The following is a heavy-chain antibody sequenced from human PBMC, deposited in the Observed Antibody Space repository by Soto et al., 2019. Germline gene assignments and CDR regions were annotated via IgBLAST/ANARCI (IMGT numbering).Heavy chain of an antibody. CDR3: ARERKTVRYFDWLSPSDAFDI. V-gene: IGHV4-39*02. D-gene: IGHD3-9*01. J-gene: IGHJ3*02. CDR1: GGSISSSSYY. Sequence: QLQLQESGPGLVKPSETLSLTCTVSGGSISSSSYYWGWIRQPPGKGLEWIGSIDYSGSTYHNPSLKSRVTISVDTSKNQFSLKLSSVTAADTAVYYCARERKTVRYFDWLSPSDAFDIWGQGTMVTVSS. CDR2: IDYSGST.